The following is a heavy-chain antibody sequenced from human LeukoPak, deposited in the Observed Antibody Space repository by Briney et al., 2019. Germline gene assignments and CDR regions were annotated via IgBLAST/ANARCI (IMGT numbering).Heavy chain of an antibody. D-gene: IGHD5-18*01. V-gene: IGHV3-15*01. CDR1: GFTFSNAW. Sequence: GGSLRLSCAASGFTFSNAWMSWVRRAPGNGLEWVGRIKTKTNGGTADYSPPVKGRITISRDDSKNTLYLQMNSLKTDDTAVYYCATEGFTYGYHGIDIWGQGTIVTVSS. CDR3: ATEGFTYGYHGIDI. J-gene: IGHJ3*02. CDR2: IKTKTNGGTA.